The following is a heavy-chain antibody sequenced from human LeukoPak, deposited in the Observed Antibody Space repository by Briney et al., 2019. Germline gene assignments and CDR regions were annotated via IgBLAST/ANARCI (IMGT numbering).Heavy chain of an antibody. CDR1: GGSISNYY. Sequence: SETLSLTCSVSGGSISNYYWSWIRQSPGKGPEWIGYIYNSGSTNYNPSLKSGVTISLDTSKKQFSLKLTSVTAADTAIYYCATEYCPSSSCRFDSWGQGTLVTVSS. CDR3: ATEYCPSSSCRFDS. V-gene: IGHV4-59*01. J-gene: IGHJ4*02. D-gene: IGHD2-2*01. CDR2: IYNSGST.